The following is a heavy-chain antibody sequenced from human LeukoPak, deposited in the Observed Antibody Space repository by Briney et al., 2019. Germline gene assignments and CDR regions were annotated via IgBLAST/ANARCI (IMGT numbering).Heavy chain of an antibody. CDR2: ISSSSSYI. J-gene: IGHJ4*02. V-gene: IGHV3-21*01. CDR3: ARHTRAIDPFDY. Sequence: GGSLRLSCAASGFTFSSYSMNWVRQAPGKGLEWVSSISSSSSYIYYADSVKGRFTISRDNAKNSLYLQMNSLRAEDTAVYYCARHTRAIDPFDYWGQGTLVTVSS. CDR1: GFTFSSYS. D-gene: IGHD2-2*01.